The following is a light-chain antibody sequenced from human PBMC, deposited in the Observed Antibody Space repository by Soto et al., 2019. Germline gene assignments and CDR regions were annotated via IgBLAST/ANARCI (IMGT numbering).Light chain of an antibody. J-gene: IGLJ7*01. CDR2: GNR. Sequence: QSVLTQPPSVSGAPGQRVTLSCTGNTSNLGAGYDVHWYQQLPGAAPKLVIFGNRNRASGVPERFSGSKSGTSASLAITGLQAEDEADYYCQAYGYSLTASVFGGGTQLTVL. CDR3: QAYGYSLTASV. V-gene: IGLV1-40*01. CDR1: TSNLGAGYD.